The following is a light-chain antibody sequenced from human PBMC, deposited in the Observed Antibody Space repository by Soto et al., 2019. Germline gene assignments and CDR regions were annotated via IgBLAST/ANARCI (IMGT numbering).Light chain of an antibody. J-gene: IGLJ1*01. V-gene: IGLV2-14*01. Sequence: QSALTQPASVSGSPGQSITISCTGTSSDVGGYKYVSWYQQHPGKAPKLMIYDVSNRPSGVSNRFSGSKSGNTASLTISGLQAEDEAYYYCSSYTSSGTQVFGPGTKLTVL. CDR2: DVS. CDR3: SSYTSSGTQV. CDR1: SSDVGGYKY.